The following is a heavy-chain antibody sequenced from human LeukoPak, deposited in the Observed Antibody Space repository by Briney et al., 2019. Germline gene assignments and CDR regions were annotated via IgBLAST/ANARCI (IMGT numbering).Heavy chain of an antibody. CDR3: AKGLHTRDIVVVDAFDI. D-gene: IGHD2-15*01. CDR1: GFTFSSYA. J-gene: IGHJ3*02. Sequence: GGSLRLSCAASGFTFSSYAMSWVRQAPGKGLEWVSAISGSGGSTYYADSVKGRFTISRDNSKNTLYLQMNSLRAEDTAVYYCAKGLHTRDIVVVDAFDIWGQGTMVTVSS. V-gene: IGHV3-23*01. CDR2: ISGSGGST.